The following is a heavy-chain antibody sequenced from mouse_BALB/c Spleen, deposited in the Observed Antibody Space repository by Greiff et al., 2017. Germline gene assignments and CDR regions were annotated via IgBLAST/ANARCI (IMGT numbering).Heavy chain of an antibody. V-gene: IGHV1-14*01. J-gene: IGHJ3*01. CDR1: GNTFPSYV. D-gene: IGHD2-4*01. Sequence: LLELGPELVKPGAPGKMSCKASGNTFPSYVMHRVKQKPGQGLEWIGYIKPYNDGIKDNEKFKGKATLPSDKPSSTAYMELSSLTSEDSAVYYCAREGALYYDYDGGFAYWGQGTLGTVSA. CDR2: IKPYNDGI. CDR3: AREGALYYDYDGGFAY.